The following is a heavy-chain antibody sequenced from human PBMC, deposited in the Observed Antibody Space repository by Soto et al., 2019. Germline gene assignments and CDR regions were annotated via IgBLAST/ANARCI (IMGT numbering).Heavy chain of an antibody. Sequence: HPGGSLRLSCAASGFTFSSYGMHWVRQAPGKGLEWVAVISYDGSNKYYADSVKGRFTISRDNSKNTLYLQMNSLRAEDTAVYYCAKDLERVAPYYYYGMDVWGQGTTVTVSS. V-gene: IGHV3-30*18. CDR2: ISYDGSNK. CDR1: GFTFSSYG. CDR3: AKDLERVAPYYYYGMDV. J-gene: IGHJ6*02.